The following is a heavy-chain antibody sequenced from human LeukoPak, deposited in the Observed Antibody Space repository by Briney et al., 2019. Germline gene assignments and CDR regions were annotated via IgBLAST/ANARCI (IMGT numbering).Heavy chain of an antibody. CDR2: IHHSGST. CDR3: ARSVLEWLRDNYYYYGMDV. V-gene: IGHV4-30-4*01. CDR1: GGSISSGDYY. J-gene: IGHJ6*02. D-gene: IGHD3-3*01. Sequence: SETLSLTCTVSGGSISSGDYYWSWIRQPPGKGLEWIGYIHHSGSTFYNPSLKSRVIISVDTSKNQFSLKLSSVTAADTAVYYCARSVLEWLRDNYYYYGMDVWGQGTTVTVSS.